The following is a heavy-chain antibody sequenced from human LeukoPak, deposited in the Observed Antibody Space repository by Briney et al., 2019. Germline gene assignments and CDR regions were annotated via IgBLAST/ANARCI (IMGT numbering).Heavy chain of an antibody. V-gene: IGHV3-23*01. D-gene: IGHD1-26*01. CDR3: AKDVRVGGGGMDV. CDR2: ISPGGYST. CDR1: GFTFSTYA. Sequence: GGSLRLSCAASGFTFSTYAMGWVRQAPGKGLEWVSAISPGGYSTYYADSVKGRYTISRDDSKNTLFLQMSSLRVEDTAVYYCAKDVRVGGGGMDVWGQGTPVTVS. J-gene: IGHJ6*02.